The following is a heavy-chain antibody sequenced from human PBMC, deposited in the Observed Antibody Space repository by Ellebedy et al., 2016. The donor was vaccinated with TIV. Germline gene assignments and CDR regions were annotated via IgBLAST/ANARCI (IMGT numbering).Heavy chain of an antibody. CDR2: ISGSGGST. V-gene: IGHV3-23*01. Sequence: GGSLRLSCAASGFTFSSYAMSWVRQAPGKGLEWVSAISGSGGSTYYADSVKGRFTISRDNAKNTLYLQMNSLRAEDTAVYYCVRRVVPASSGHYFDYWGQGTLVTVSS. J-gene: IGHJ4*02. CDR3: VRRVVPASSGHYFDY. D-gene: IGHD2-2*01. CDR1: GFTFSSYA.